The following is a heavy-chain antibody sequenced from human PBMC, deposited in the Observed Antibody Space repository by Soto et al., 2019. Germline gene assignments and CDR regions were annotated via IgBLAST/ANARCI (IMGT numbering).Heavy chain of an antibody. CDR3: AAPPNRDAYNYGY. V-gene: IGHV1-58*01. D-gene: IGHD5-12*01. J-gene: IGHJ4*01. CDR2: IVVGSGST. Sequence: VASVKVSCKTSGLTFSTSAVQWVRQARGQRLEWIGWIVVGSGSTKYAQQFQERVTITRDMSTSTAYMELSILRSEDTAVYYCAAPPNRDAYNYGYWG. CDR1: GLTFSTSA.